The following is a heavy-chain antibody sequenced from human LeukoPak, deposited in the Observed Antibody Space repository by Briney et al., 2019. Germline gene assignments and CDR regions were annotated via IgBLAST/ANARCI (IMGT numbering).Heavy chain of an antibody. V-gene: IGHV3-30*18. CDR2: ISYDGSNK. CDR1: GFTFSSYG. D-gene: IGHD6-6*01. J-gene: IGHJ4*02. CDR3: AKVSIAARPVDY. Sequence: GGSLRLSCAASGFTFSSYGMHWVRQAPGKGLEWVAVISYDGSNKYYADSVKGRFTISRDNSKNTLYLQMNSLRAEDTAVYYCAKVSIAARPVDYWGQGTLVTVSS.